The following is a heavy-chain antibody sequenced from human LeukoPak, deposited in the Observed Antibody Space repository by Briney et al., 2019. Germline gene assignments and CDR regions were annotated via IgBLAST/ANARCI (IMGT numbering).Heavy chain of an antibody. J-gene: IGHJ3*02. CDR3: ANDLGYGGSSFDI. CDR1: GFTFSSYG. CDR2: ISGSGGST. D-gene: IGHD3-16*01. Sequence: PGGSLRLSCAASGFTFSSYGMSWVRQAPGKGLEWVSAISGSGGSTYYADSVKGRFSISRDNSKNTLYLQMNSLRAEDTAVYYCANDLGYGGSSFDIWGQGTMVTVSS. V-gene: IGHV3-23*01.